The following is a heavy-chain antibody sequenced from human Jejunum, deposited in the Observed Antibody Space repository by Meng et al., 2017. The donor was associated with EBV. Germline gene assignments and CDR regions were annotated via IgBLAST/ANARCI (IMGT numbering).Heavy chain of an antibody. CDR1: GFTLSDHW. CDR2: INPDGRTI. V-gene: IGHV3-74*01. CDR3: TRAGYYRFDY. J-gene: IGHJ4*02. Sequence: VQLVESGGGLVQPGGSLGLSCAASGFTLSDHWIHWVRQAPGEGLMWVSRINPDGRTINYGDSVKGRFTISRDNAKNTVYLQMNSLRAEDTAVYYCTRAGYYRFDYWGQGALVTVSS. D-gene: IGHD1-26*01.